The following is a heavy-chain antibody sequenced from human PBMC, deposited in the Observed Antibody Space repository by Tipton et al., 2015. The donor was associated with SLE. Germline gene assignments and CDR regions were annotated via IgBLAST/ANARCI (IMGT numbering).Heavy chain of an antibody. CDR1: GGSISSSSYY. V-gene: IGHV4-39*01. J-gene: IGHJ1*01. CDR3: ARQVGAEYCQH. D-gene: IGHD3-16*01. CDR2: IYYSGST. Sequence: TLSLTCTVSGGSISSSSYYWGWIRQPPGKGLEWIGSIYYSGSTYYNPSLKSRVTISVDTSKNQFSLKLSSVTAADTAVYYCARQVGAEYCQHWAQGTLVTVSS.